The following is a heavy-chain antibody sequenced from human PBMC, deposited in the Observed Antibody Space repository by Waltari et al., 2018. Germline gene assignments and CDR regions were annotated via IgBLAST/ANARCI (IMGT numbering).Heavy chain of an antibody. J-gene: IGHJ4*02. CDR3: ARDFYSHGSPYFDY. Sequence: QVQLVESGGGLVKPGGSLRLSCAASGFTFSDDYMSWIRQAPGKGLEWVAHIISGSIYTNYADAVKGRFTISRDNAKSSLYLQMNNLRAEDTAVYYCARDFYSHGSPYFDYWGQGTLVTVSS. D-gene: IGHD5-18*01. CDR2: IISGSIYT. CDR1: GFTFSDDY. V-gene: IGHV3-11*06.